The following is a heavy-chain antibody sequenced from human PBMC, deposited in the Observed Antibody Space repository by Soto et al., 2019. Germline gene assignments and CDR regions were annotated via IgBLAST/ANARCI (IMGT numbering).Heavy chain of an antibody. CDR3: ARDWYFDGSGSPKHMDV. CDR2: ISAHNGNS. D-gene: IGHD3-10*01. Sequence: QVQLVQSGDEMRKPGASVKVSCQASGYTFSNYGITWVRQAPGQGLEWMGWISAHNGNSKYAQSLQGRLTLTTDTSTSTAYMELRSLRSDDTAMYYCARDWYFDGSGSPKHMDVWGKGTTVSVSS. V-gene: IGHV1-18*01. CDR1: GYTFSNYG. J-gene: IGHJ6*03.